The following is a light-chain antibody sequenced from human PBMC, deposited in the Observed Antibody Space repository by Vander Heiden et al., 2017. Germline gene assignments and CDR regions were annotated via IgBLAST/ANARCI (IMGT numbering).Light chain of an antibody. J-gene: IGKJ2*01. CDR1: QSVSSNY. Sequence: IVLTPSTGPLYLSPVERTTISSMASQSVSSNYLAWYQQKPGQPPRLLIYGASSRATGIPDRFSGSGSGTDFTLTISRLDPEDFAVYYCQQYGSSPRTFGRGTKLEIK. CDR3: QQYGSSPRT. V-gene: IGKV3-20*01. CDR2: GAS.